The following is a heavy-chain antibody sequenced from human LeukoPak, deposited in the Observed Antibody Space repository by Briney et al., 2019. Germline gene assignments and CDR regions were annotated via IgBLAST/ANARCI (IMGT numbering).Heavy chain of an antibody. V-gene: IGHV4-59*08. CDR2: ILYSGTT. J-gene: IGHJ4*02. Sequence: SETLSLTCTGSGGSISSYYWSLSRQPPGKGLEWLGYILYSGTTNSNPSLKSRVNISLDTSNNQISLKLASVTAADTAVYFCARMGGYSGYATHWGQGILVTVSS. CDR3: ARMGGYSGYATH. D-gene: IGHD5-12*01. CDR1: GGSISSYY.